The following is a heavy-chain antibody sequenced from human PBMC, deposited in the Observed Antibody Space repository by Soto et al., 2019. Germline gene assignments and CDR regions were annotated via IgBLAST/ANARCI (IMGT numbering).Heavy chain of an antibody. Sequence: QITLRESGPTLVQPTQTLTLTCTLSGVSLTTPGVGVGWIRQPPGKALEWLALIYWDDDKRFNPSLKSRLAITRDTSKNHVVMTMTDMAPVDTGIYYCAHRQRTVVVGAPFDLWGQGSQVTVSS. D-gene: IGHD2-15*01. J-gene: IGHJ4*02. CDR3: AHRQRTVVVGAPFDL. CDR2: IYWDDDK. V-gene: IGHV2-5*02. CDR1: GVSLTTPGVG.